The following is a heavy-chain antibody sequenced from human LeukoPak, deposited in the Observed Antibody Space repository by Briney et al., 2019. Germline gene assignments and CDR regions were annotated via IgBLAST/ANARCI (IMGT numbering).Heavy chain of an antibody. CDR3: ARWGHFDTSGYFVVDY. D-gene: IGHD3-22*01. CDR2: IHYGGST. CDR1: DGSISSYY. V-gene: IGHV4-59*01. J-gene: IGHJ4*02. Sequence: SETLSLTCTISDGSISSYYWNWIRQSPGKGLEWFGHIHYGGSTHYDPSLQSRVSISIDTSKKHFSLNLRSVTAVDTAVYYCARWGHFDTSGYFVVDYWGQGTLVTVSS.